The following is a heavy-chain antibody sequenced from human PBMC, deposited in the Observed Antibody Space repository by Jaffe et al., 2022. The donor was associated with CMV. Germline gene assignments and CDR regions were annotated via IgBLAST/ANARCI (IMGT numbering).Heavy chain of an antibody. Sequence: QVQLVESGGGVVQPGRSLRLSCAASGFTFSSYGMHWVRQAPGKGLEWVAVIWYDGSNKYYADSVKGRFTISRDNSKNTLYLQMNSLRAEDTAVYYCAREGDLDIVAARLLGPYYFDYWGQGTLVTVSS. V-gene: IGHV3-33*01. J-gene: IGHJ4*02. CDR3: AREGDLDIVAARLLGPYYFDY. D-gene: IGHD5-12*01. CDR2: IWYDGSNK. CDR1: GFTFSSYG.